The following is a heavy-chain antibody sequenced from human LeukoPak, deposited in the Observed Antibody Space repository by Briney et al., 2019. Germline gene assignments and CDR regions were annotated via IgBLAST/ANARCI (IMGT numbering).Heavy chain of an antibody. J-gene: IGHJ4*02. CDR3: ATVNPTGIRWSSLYYFDY. Sequence: GGSLRLSCAASGFTFSSYSMNWVRQAPGKGLEWVSYISSSSSTIYYADSVKGRFTISRDNAKNSLYLQMNSLRSEDTAVYYCATVNPTGIRWSSLYYFDYWGQGTLVTVSS. CDR2: ISSSSSTI. CDR1: GFTFSSYS. V-gene: IGHV3-48*04. D-gene: IGHD4-23*01.